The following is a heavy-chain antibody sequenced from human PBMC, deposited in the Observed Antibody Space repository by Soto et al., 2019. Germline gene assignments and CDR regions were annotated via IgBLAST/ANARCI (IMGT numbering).Heavy chain of an antibody. D-gene: IGHD2-15*01. CDR1: GFTFDDYA. CDR2: ISWNSGRI. J-gene: IGHJ6*02. V-gene: IGHV3-9*01. CDR3: AKDSGGGTYYYYGMDV. Sequence: EVQLVESGGGLVQPGRSLRLSCAASGFTFDDYAMHWVRHAPGKGLEWVSGISWNSGRIGYADSVKGRFTISRDNAKNSLYLQMNSLIAEDTALYYCAKDSGGGTYYYYGMDVWGQGTTVTVSS.